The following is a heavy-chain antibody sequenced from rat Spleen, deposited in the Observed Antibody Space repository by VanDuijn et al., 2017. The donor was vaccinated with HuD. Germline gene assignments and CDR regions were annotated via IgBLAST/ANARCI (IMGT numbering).Heavy chain of an antibody. CDR3: VRHDGRMYTTDQGGFAY. J-gene: IGHJ3*01. V-gene: IGHV5-25*01. Sequence: EVQLVESDGGLVQPGRSLKLSCAASGFTFSDYYMAWVRQAPTKGLEWVASISSSGGSIYYRDTVKGRFSVSRDNAKSTLYLQMDSLRSEDTATYYCVRHDGRMYTTDQGGFAYWGQGTLVTVSS. CDR2: ISSSGGSI. D-gene: IGHD1-6*01. CDR1: GFTFSDYY.